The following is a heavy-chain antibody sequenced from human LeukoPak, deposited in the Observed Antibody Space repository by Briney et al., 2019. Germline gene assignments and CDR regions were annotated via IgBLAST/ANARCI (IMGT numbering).Heavy chain of an antibody. CDR3: ARGGLWTPFVFGY. V-gene: IGHV1-2*02. Sequence: ASVKVSCKASGYTFTGYYMHWVRQAPGQGLEWMGWINPNSGGTNYAQKFQGRVTMTRDTSISTAYMELSSLRSEDTAVYYCARGGLWTPFVFGYWGQGTLVTVSS. CDR1: GYTFTGYY. CDR2: INPNSGGT. J-gene: IGHJ4*02. D-gene: IGHD4/OR15-4a*01.